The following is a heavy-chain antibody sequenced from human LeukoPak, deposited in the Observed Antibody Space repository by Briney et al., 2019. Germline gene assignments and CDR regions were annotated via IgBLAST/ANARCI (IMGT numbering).Heavy chain of an antibody. J-gene: IGHJ4*02. CDR1: GFTFSSYW. D-gene: IGHD3-9*01. V-gene: IGHV3-7*03. Sequence: GGSLRLSCAASGFTFSSYWMSWVRQAPGKGLEWVANIKQDGSEKYYVDSVKGRFTISRDNAKNSLYLQMNSLRAEGTAVYYCARGPEYYDILTGYYHFDYWGQGTLVTVSS. CDR3: ARGPEYYDILTGYYHFDY. CDR2: IKQDGSEK.